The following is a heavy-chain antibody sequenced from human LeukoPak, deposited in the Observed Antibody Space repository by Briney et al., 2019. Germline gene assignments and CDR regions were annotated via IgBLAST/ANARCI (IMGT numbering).Heavy chain of an antibody. D-gene: IGHD2-2*01. CDR3: ARGKYQLLATGWFDP. Sequence: PSQTLSLTCAVSGGSISSGGYSWSWIRQPPGKGLEWIGYIYHSGSTYYNPSLKSRVTISVDRSKNQFSLKLSSVTAADTAVYYCARGKYQLLATGWFDPWGQGTLVTVSS. V-gene: IGHV4-30-2*01. CDR2: IYHSGST. CDR1: GGSISSGGYS. J-gene: IGHJ5*02.